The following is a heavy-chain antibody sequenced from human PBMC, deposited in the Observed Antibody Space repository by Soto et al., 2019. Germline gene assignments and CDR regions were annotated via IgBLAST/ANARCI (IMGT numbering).Heavy chain of an antibody. CDR1: GFNFSSYA. J-gene: IGHJ4*01. CDR2: ISGSGGST. Sequence: TRSCAACGFNFSSYAMTSFHQTTGKGLEWVSAISGSGGSTYYADSVKGRFTISRDNSKNTLYLQMNSLRAEDTAVYYCVKDFERISYVRPYFDYWGQGTLVTGSS. CDR3: VKDFERISYVRPYFDY. V-gene: IGHV3-23*01. D-gene: IGHD3-10*02.